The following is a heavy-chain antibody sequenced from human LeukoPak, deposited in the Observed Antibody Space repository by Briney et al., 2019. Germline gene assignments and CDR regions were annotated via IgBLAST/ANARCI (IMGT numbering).Heavy chain of an antibody. J-gene: IGHJ4*02. D-gene: IGHD6-19*01. CDR2: ISGRGGTT. CDR1: GFTFSTYG. Sequence: GGSLRLSCAASGFTFSTYGMSWVRQAPGKGLEWVSGISGRGGTTYYADSVEGRFTISRDNSKNTLYLQMAILRAEDTALYFCAKAASGWYYFDYWGQGTLVTVSS. V-gene: IGHV3-23*01. CDR3: AKAASGWYYFDY.